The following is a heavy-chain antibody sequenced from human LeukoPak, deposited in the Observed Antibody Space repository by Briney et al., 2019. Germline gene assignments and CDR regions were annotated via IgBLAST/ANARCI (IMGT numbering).Heavy chain of an antibody. Sequence: GGSLRLSCAASGFTFNSYSMNWVRQAPGKGLEWVSSISSSSSYIYYADSVKGRFTISRDIAKNPLYLQMNSLRAEDTAVYYCASSEWELLQLDYWGQGTLVTVSS. CDR3: ASSEWELLQLDY. CDR2: ISSSSSYI. D-gene: IGHD1-26*01. J-gene: IGHJ4*02. CDR1: GFTFNSYS. V-gene: IGHV3-21*01.